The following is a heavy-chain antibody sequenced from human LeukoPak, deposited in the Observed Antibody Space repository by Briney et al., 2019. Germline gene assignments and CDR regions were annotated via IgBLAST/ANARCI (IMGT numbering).Heavy chain of an antibody. CDR2: IYTSGST. J-gene: IGHJ4*02. V-gene: IGHV4-4*07. CDR1: GGSISSYY. Sequence: SETLSLTCTVSGGSISSYYWSWIRQPAGKGLEWIGRIYTSGSTNYNPSLKSRVTMSVDTSKNQFSLKLSSVTAADTAVYYCARNKFGELLSDFDYWGQGTLVTVSS. CDR3: ARNKFGELLSDFDY. D-gene: IGHD3-10*01.